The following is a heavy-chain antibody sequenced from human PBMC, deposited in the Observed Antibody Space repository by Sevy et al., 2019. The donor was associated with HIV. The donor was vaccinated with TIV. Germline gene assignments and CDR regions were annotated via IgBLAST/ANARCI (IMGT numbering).Heavy chain of an antibody. CDR2: IRNKANNYAT. CDR1: GFTFSDSG. CDR3: TRHNKTSNWYFDV. Sequence: GGSLRLSCAASGFTFSDSGMHWVRQASGKGLEWVGRIRNKANNYATAYAASVKGRFTISRDDSKNTAYLQMNSLKTEDTAVYYCTRHNKTSNWYFDVWGRGTLVTVSS. V-gene: IGHV3-73*01. J-gene: IGHJ2*01. D-gene: IGHD1-1*01.